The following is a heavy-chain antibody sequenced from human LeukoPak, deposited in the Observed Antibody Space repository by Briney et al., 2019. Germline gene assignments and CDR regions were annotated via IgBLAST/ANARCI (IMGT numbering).Heavy chain of an antibody. CDR1: GGSFSGYY. D-gene: IGHD2-15*01. CDR3: ARGGWSYFDY. J-gene: IGHJ4*02. CDR2: INHSGST. V-gene: IGHV4-34*01. Sequence: SETLSLTCAVYGGSFSGYYWSWIRQPPGKGLEWIGEINHSGSTNYNPSLKSRVTISVDTSKNQFSLKLSSATAADTAVYYCARGGWSYFDYWGQGTLVTVSS.